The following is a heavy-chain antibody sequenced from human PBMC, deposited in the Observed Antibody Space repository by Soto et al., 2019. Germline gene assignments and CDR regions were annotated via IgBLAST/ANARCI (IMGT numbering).Heavy chain of an antibody. Sequence: PSETLSLTCTVSGGSISSYYWSWVRQPPGKGLEWIGYIYYSGSTNYNPSLKSRVTISVDTSKNQFSLKLSSVTAADTAVYYCARGKTKQLAAAFDIWGQGTMVTVSS. J-gene: IGHJ3*02. CDR3: ARGKTKQLAAAFDI. CDR1: GGSISSYY. CDR2: IYYSGST. D-gene: IGHD6-13*01. V-gene: IGHV4-59*01.